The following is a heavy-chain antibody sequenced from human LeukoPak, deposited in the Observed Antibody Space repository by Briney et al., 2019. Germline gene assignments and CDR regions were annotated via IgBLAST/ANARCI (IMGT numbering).Heavy chain of an antibody. V-gene: IGHV7-4-1*02. CDR3: AKQGPGSCGSTSCYGFDY. J-gene: IGHJ4*02. CDR2: INTNTGNP. D-gene: IGHD2-2*01. Sequence: GASVTVSCKASGYTFTSYAMNWVRQAPGQGLEWMGWINTNTGNPTYAQGFTGRFVFSLDTSVSTAYLQINSLKAEDTAVYYCAKQGPGSCGSTSCYGFDYWGQGTLVTVSS. CDR1: GYTFTSYA.